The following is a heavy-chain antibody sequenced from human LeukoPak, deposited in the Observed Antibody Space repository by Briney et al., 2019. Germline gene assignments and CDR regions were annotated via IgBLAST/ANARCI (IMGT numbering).Heavy chain of an antibody. V-gene: IGHV3-23*01. J-gene: IGHJ4*02. D-gene: IGHD1-26*01. CDR3: AKYGPQDSGSSHFDY. CDR1: GFTFSSHA. Sequence: SGGSLRLSCVVSGFTFSSHAMSWVRQAPGKGLEWVSAIRDSGSSTHYADSVKGRFTTSRDNSKNTLFLQMNSLRAEDTAIYYCAKYGPQDSGSSHFDYWGQGALVTVSS. CDR2: IRDSGSST.